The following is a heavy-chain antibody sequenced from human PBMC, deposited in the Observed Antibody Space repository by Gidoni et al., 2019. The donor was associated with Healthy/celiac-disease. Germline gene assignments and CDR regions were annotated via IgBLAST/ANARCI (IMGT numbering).Heavy chain of an antibody. V-gene: IGHV1-2*02. J-gene: IGHJ4*02. D-gene: IGHD3-16*01. Sequence: QVQLVQSGAEVKKPGASVKVSCKASGYTFTGYYMHWVRQAPGQGLEWMGWINPNSGGTNYAQKFQGRGTMTRDTSISTAYMELSRLRSDDTAVYYCARDVESQHMITFGGVSWADWGQGTLVTVSS. CDR2: INPNSGGT. CDR3: ARDVESQHMITFGGVSWAD. CDR1: GYTFTGYY.